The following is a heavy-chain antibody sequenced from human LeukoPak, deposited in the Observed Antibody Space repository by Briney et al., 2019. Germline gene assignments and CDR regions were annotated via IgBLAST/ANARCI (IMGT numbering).Heavy chain of an antibody. Sequence: PGGSLRLSCAASGFTFSDYYMSWIRQAPGKGLEWVSYISSSGSTIYYTDSVKGRFTISRDNAKNSLYLQMNSLRAEDTAVYYCARDIWGGQCLPNPDFDYWGQGTLVTVSS. CDR1: GFTFSDYY. J-gene: IGHJ4*02. V-gene: IGHV3-11*01. CDR3: ARDIWGGQCLPNPDFDY. CDR2: ISSSGSTI. D-gene: IGHD3-16*01.